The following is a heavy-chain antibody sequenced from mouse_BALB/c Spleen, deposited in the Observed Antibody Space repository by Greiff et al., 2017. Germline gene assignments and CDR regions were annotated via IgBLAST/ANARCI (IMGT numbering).Heavy chain of an antibody. J-gene: IGHJ2*01. Sequence: EVQRVESGGGLVKPGGSLKLSCAASGFTFSSYTMSWVRQTPEKRLEWVATISSGGSYTYYPDSVKGRFTISRDNAKNTLYLQMSSLKSEDTAMYYCTRALRDYFDYWGQGTTLTVSS. D-gene: IGHD1-1*01. CDR2: ISSGGSYT. CDR1: GFTFSSYT. CDR3: TRALRDYFDY. V-gene: IGHV5-6-4*01.